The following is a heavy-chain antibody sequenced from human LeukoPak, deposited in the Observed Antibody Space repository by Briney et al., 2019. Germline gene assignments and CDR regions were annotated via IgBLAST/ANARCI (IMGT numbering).Heavy chain of an antibody. CDR3: TTDVYYDFWSGYPFDY. CDR1: GFTFSSAW. CDR2: IKDKTAVGPA. D-gene: IGHD3-3*01. Sequence: GGSLRLSCAASGFTFSSAWMNWVRQAPGKGLEWVGRIKDKTAVGPADFAAPVKGRFTISRDDSKNTLYLQMNSLKTEDTAVYYCTTDVYYDFWSGYPFDYWGLGTLVTVSS. V-gene: IGHV3-15*07. J-gene: IGHJ4*02.